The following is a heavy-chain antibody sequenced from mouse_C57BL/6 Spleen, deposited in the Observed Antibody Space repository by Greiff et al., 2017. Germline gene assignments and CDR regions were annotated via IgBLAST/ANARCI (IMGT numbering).Heavy chain of an antibody. J-gene: IGHJ4*01. CDR3: SHHDGYGNYAMDY. CDR2: IRLKSDNYAT. CDR1: GFTFSNYW. D-gene: IGHD2-3*01. Sequence: EVKVEESGGGLVQPGGSMKLSCVASGFTFSNYWMNWVRQSPEKGLEWVAQIRLKSDNYATHYAESVKGRFTISRDDSKSSVYLQMNNLRAEDTGIYYCSHHDGYGNYAMDYWGQGTSVTVSS. V-gene: IGHV6-3*01.